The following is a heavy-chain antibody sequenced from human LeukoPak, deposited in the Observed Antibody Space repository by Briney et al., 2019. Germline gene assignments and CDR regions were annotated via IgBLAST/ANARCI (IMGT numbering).Heavy chain of an antibody. CDR1: GGSISSYY. Sequence: SETLSLTCTVSGGSISSYYWSWIRQPPGKGLEWIGYIYYSGSTNYNPSLKSRVTISVDTSKNQFSLKLSSVTAADTAVYYCAGVSGYYDSSGYYNYYGMDVWGQGTTVTVSS. V-gene: IGHV4-59*01. D-gene: IGHD3-22*01. CDR2: IYYSGST. J-gene: IGHJ6*02. CDR3: AGVSGYYDSSGYYNYYGMDV.